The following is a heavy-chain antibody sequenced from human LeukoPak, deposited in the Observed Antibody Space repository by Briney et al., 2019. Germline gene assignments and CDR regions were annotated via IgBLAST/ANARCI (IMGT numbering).Heavy chain of an antibody. CDR3: ARPSTRSTSYYYYYYGMNV. CDR2: ISSSTTYI. D-gene: IGHD2/OR15-2a*01. CDR1: GFTFSTYS. J-gene: IGHJ6*02. V-gene: IGHV3-21*01. Sequence: PGGSLRLSCAGSGFTFSTYSMNWVRQAPGKGLEWISSISSSTTYIFYADSVRGRFTISRDNAKSSLYLQMNSLRAEDTAVYYCARPSTRSTSYYYYYYGMNVWGRGTAVTVSS.